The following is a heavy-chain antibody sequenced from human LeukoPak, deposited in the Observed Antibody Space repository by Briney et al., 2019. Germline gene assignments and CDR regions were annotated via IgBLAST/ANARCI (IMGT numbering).Heavy chain of an antibody. Sequence: KPSETLSLTCSVSGYSIGSGYYWGWIRQPPGKGLEWIGSIYQSGSTYYNPSLKSRVTISVDTSKNQFSLKLSSVTAADTAVYYCARLAWGRLDYWGQGTLVTVSS. CDR2: IYQSGST. D-gene: IGHD7-27*01. V-gene: IGHV4-38-2*02. J-gene: IGHJ4*02. CDR1: GYSIGSGYY. CDR3: ARLAWGRLDY.